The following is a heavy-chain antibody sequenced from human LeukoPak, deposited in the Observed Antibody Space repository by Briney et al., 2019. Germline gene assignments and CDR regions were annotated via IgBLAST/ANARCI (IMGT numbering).Heavy chain of an antibody. CDR2: IYYSGST. CDR1: GGSISSGGYY. J-gene: IGHJ4*02. CDR3: ARARIPSGYDSGPYYFDY. D-gene: IGHD5-12*01. Sequence: SETLSLTCTVSGGSISSGGYYWSWIRQHPGKGLEWIGHIYYSGSTYYNPSLKIRVTISVDTSTNQFSLKLSSVTAADTAVYYCARARIPSGYDSGPYYFDYWGQGTLVTVSS. V-gene: IGHV4-31*03.